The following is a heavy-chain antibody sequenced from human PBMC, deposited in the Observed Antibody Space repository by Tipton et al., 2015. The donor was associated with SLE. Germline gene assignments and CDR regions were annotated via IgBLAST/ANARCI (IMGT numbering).Heavy chain of an antibody. CDR3: ARDGYGGSRLSY. D-gene: IGHD1-26*01. CDR1: GGSISSYY. CDR2: IYYSGST. J-gene: IGHJ4*02. V-gene: IGHV4-59*01. Sequence: TLSLTCTVSGGSISSYYWSWIRQPPGKGLEWIGYIYYSGSTNYNPSLKSRVTISVDTSKNQFSLKLSSVTAADTAVYYCARDGYGGSRLSYWGQGTLVTVSS.